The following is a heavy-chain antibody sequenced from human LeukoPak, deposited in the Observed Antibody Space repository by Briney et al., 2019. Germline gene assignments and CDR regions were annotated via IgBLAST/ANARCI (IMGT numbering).Heavy chain of an antibody. CDR2: IIPILGIA. J-gene: IGHJ4*02. CDR1: GGTFSSYA. V-gene: IGHV1-69*04. Sequence: SVKVSCKASGGTFSSYAISWVRQAPGQGLEWMGRIIPILGIANYAQKFQGRVTITADKSTSTAYMELSSLRSEDTAVYYCARVKWGYDSSGYYYGYFDYWGQGTLVTVSS. CDR3: ARVKWGYDSSGYYYGYFDY. D-gene: IGHD3-22*01.